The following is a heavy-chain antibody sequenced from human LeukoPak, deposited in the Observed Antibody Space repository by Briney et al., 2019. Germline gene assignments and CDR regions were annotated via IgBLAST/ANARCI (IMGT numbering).Heavy chain of an antibody. D-gene: IGHD3-10*01. Sequence: PSETLSLTCTVSGGSISSYYWSWIRQPPGKGLEWIGYIYYSGSTNYNPSLKSRVTISVDTSKNQFSLKLSSVTAADTVVYYCARDMATRFDPWGQGTLVTVSS. J-gene: IGHJ5*02. CDR2: IYYSGST. V-gene: IGHV4-59*01. CDR3: ARDMATRFDP. CDR1: GGSISSYY.